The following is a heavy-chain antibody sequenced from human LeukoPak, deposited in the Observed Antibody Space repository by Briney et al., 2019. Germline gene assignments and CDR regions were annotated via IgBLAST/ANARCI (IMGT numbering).Heavy chain of an antibody. J-gene: IGHJ4*02. CDR2: ISSSSSYI. Sequence: GGSLRLPCAASGFTFSSYSMNWVRQAPGKGLEWVSSISSSSSYIYYADSVKGRFTISRDNAKNSLYLQMNSLRAEDTAVYYCAREYQFDYGDYWGQGTLVTVSS. D-gene: IGHD2-2*01. CDR3: AREYQFDYGDY. CDR1: GFTFSSYS. V-gene: IGHV3-21*01.